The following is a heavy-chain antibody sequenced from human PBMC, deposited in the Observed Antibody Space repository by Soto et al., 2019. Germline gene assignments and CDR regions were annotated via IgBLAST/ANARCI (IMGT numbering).Heavy chain of an antibody. CDR3: ARGCSGGTCFLLSF. V-gene: IGHV1-2*02. J-gene: IGHJ4*02. CDR1: GYAFRGYQ. D-gene: IGHD2-15*01. CDR2: INPDSGGT. Sequence: QVQLVQSGAEVKKPGASVKVSCKASGYAFRGYQMQWLRQAPGQRLEWVGWINPDSGGTNYAQKFQGRVTMTRDTAISTIYMELSSLTSDDTAVYYCARGCSGGTCFLLSFWGQGTLVTVSS.